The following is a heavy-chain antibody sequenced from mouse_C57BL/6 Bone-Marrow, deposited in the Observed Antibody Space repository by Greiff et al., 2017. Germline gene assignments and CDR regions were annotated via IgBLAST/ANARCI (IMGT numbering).Heavy chain of an antibody. Sequence: VQLQQSGAELVRPGTSVKVSCKASGYAFTNYLIEWVKQRPGQGLEWIGVINPGSGGTNYTEKFKGKATLTADKSSSTAYMQLSSLTSEDSAVYFCARRGDSSGPYYAMDYWGQGTSVTVSS. CDR1: GYAFTNYL. CDR2: INPGSGGT. V-gene: IGHV1-54*01. D-gene: IGHD3-2*02. J-gene: IGHJ4*01. CDR3: ARRGDSSGPYYAMDY.